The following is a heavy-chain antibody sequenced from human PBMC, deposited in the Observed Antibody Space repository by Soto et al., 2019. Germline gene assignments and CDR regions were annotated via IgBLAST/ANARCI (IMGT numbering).Heavy chain of an antibody. CDR1: GFIFRNFA. D-gene: IGHD2-2*01. Sequence: GGSLRLSCAASGFIFRNFAMSWVRQAPGKGLEWVSSINYSGGATYYADSVKGRFTISRDNSKNTLFLQMNSLRADDTAVYYCVKDFNESHQLLSAMGYWGQGTLVTVSS. J-gene: IGHJ4*02. CDR3: VKDFNESHQLLSAMGY. CDR2: INYSGGAT. V-gene: IGHV3-23*01.